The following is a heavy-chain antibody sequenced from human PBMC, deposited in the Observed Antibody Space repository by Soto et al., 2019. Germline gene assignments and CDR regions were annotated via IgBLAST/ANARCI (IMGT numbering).Heavy chain of an antibody. CDR1: GFTFSSYW. CDR2: IKQDGSAK. V-gene: IGHV3-7*01. D-gene: IGHD5-12*01. J-gene: IGHJ4*02. CDR3: AREEWLRLLAYFDY. Sequence: EVQLVESGGGLVQPGGSLRLSCAASGFTFSSYWMSWVRQAPGKGLEWVANIKQDGSAKYYVDSVKGRCTISRDNAKNSLYLQMNSLRAEDTAVYYYAREEWLRLLAYFDYWGQGTLVTVSS.